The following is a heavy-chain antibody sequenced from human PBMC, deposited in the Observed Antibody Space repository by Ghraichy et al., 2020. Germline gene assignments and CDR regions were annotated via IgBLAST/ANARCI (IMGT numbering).Heavy chain of an antibody. CDR1: GGSISSSSYY. CDR2: IYYSGNT. J-gene: IGHJ5*02. Sequence: SETLSLTCTVSGGSISSSSYYWGWIRQPPGKGLEWIGNIYYSGNTFYNPSLKSRVTISVDTSKNQFSLKLSSVTAADTAVYYCARHYSGSSSSNWFDPWGQGTLVTVSS. CDR3: ARHYSGSSSSNWFDP. D-gene: IGHD6-6*01. V-gene: IGHV4-39*01.